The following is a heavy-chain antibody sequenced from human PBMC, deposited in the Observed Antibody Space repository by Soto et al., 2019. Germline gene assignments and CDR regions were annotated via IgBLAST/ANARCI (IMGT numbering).Heavy chain of an antibody. J-gene: IGHJ4*02. D-gene: IGHD3-10*01. Sequence: EVQLLESGGGLIQPGGSLRLSCAASGFTFSSYAMSWVRQAPGKGLEWVSAISGSGGSTYYADSVKGRFTISRDNSKNTLYLQMNSLRAEDTAVYYCAKDRPTYGSGEPMRSFDYWGQGTLVTVSS. CDR3: AKDRPTYGSGEPMRSFDY. V-gene: IGHV3-23*01. CDR2: ISGSGGST. CDR1: GFTFSSYA.